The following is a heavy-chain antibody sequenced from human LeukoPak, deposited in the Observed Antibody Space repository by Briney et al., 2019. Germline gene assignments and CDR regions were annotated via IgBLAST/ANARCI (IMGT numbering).Heavy chain of an antibody. J-gene: IGHJ6*03. CDR1: TFTLSSYG. CDR3: AKRRADFGSMDV. Sequence: GGSLRLSCAASTFTLSSYGMYWVRQAPGKGLEWVAFIWYDGSNKDYADSVKGRFTISKDTSKNTLFLQMNSLRAEDTAVYYCAKRRADFGSMDVWGKGTTVTVSS. V-gene: IGHV3-30*02. CDR2: IWYDGSNK. D-gene: IGHD2-21*01.